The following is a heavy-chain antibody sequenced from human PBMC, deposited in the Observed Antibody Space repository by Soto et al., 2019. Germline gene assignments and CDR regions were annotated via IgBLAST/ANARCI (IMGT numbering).Heavy chain of an antibody. Sequence: QVQLVQSGAEVKKPGSSVKVSCKASGGTFSRYAISWVRQAPGHGLEWMGGMIPIFGTANYAQKFQGRVTITADESTSTAYMELSSLRSEDTAVYYCARGRRDGYRYYCDYWGQGTLVTVSS. CDR1: GGTFSRYA. D-gene: IGHD5-12*01. CDR3: ARGRRDGYRYYCDY. J-gene: IGHJ4*02. CDR2: MIPIFGTA. V-gene: IGHV1-69*12.